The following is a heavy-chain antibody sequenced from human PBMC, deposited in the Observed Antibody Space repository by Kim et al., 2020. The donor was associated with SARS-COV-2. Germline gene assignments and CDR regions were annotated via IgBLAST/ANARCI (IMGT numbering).Heavy chain of an antibody. D-gene: IGHD3-9*01. CDR2: IYWDDDK. Sequence: SGPTLVKPTQTLTLTCTFSGFSLSTSGVAVGWIRQPPGKALEWLALIYWDDDKRYSPSLKSRLTITKDTSKNQVVLTMTNMDPVDTATYYCAHSRYDILSGYLLFDPWGQGTLVTVSS. V-gene: IGHV2-5*02. J-gene: IGHJ5*02. CDR3: AHSRYDILSGYLLFDP. CDR1: GFSLSTSGVA.